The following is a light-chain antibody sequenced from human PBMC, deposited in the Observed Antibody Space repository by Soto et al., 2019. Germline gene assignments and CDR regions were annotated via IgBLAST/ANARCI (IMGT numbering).Light chain of an antibody. J-gene: IGLJ1*01. CDR1: SSDIGGYNY. CDR3: CSYTTTSTPFV. Sequence: QSALTQPASVSGSPGQSITISCTGTSSDIGGYNYVSWYQQHPGKAPNLMISEVSNRPSGVSNRFSGSKSGNTASLTISGLQTEDEADYYCCSYTTTSTPFVFGTGTKLTVL. V-gene: IGLV2-14*01. CDR2: EVS.